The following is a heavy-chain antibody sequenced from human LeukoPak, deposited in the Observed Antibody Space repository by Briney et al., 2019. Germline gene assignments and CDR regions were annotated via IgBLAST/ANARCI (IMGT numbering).Heavy chain of an antibody. D-gene: IGHD1-1*01. V-gene: IGHV1-69*06. CDR1: GGTFSSYA. CDR2: MIPVFGTA. Sequence: GSSVKDCCKASGGTFSSYAISWVRQAPAQGLEWMGGMIPVFGTANYAQKLQGRVTITADKSTSTAYMELSSLRSEDTAVYYCARDPNWDAFDIWGPGTMVTVSS. CDR3: ARDPNWDAFDI. J-gene: IGHJ3*02.